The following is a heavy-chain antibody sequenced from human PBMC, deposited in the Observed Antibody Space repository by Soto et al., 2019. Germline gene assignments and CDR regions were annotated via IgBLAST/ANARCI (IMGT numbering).Heavy chain of an antibody. J-gene: IGHJ4*02. CDR1: GFTFSSYG. Sequence: QVQLVESGGGVVQPGRSLRLSCAASGFTFSSYGMHWVRQAPGKGLEWVAVIWYDGSNKYYADSVKGRFTISRDNSKNTLYLQMNSLRAEDTAVYYCAREGCSGGSCYPIGEWGQGTLFTVSS. CDR3: AREGCSGGSCYPIGE. V-gene: IGHV3-33*01. CDR2: IWYDGSNK. D-gene: IGHD2-15*01.